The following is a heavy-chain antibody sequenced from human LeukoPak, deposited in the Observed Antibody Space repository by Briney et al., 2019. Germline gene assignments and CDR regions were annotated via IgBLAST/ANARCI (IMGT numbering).Heavy chain of an antibody. V-gene: IGHV3-30*02. CDR2: IRYDGSNK. CDR3: ARPARLYCSGGSRYAGYYGMDV. Sequence: AGGSLRLSCAASGFTFSRYGMHWVRQAPGKGLEWVAFIRYDGSNKYYADSVKGRFTISRDNPKNTLYLQMNSLRAEDTAVYYCARPARLYCSGGSRYAGYYGMDVWGQGTTVTVSS. D-gene: IGHD2-15*01. CDR1: GFTFSRYG. J-gene: IGHJ6*02.